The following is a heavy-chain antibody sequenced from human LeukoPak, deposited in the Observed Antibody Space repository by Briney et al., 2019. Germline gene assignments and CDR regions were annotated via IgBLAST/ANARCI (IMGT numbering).Heavy chain of an antibody. CDR2: IYYSGST. J-gene: IGHJ4*02. Sequence: SETLSLTCTVSGGSISSSSYCWGWIRQPPGKGLEWIGNIYYSGSTYYNPSLKSRVTISVDTSKNQFSLKLSSVTAADTAVYYCARQRRGTYYYGSGSYYTSSYFDYWGQGTLVTVSS. V-gene: IGHV4-39*01. CDR3: ARQRRGTYYYGSGSYYTSSYFDY. D-gene: IGHD3-10*01. CDR1: GGSISSSSYC.